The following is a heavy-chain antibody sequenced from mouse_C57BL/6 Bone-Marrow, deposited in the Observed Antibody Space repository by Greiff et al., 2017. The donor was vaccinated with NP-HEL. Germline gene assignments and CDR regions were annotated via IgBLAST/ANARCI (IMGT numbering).Heavy chain of an antibody. CDR1: GFSLTSYA. J-gene: IGHJ4*01. V-gene: IGHV2-9-1*01. CDR2: IWTGGGT. Sequence: VKLVESGPGLVAPSQSLSITCTVSGFSLTSYAISWVRQPPGKGLEWLGVIWTGGGTHYNSALKSRLSISKDNSKSQVFLKMNSLQTDDTARYYCARKSRGGSSYLYYAMDYWGQGTSVTVSS. CDR3: ARKSRGGSSYLYYAMDY. D-gene: IGHD1-1*01.